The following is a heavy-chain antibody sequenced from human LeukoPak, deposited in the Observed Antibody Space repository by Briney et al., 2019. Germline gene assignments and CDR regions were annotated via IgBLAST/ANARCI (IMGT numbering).Heavy chain of an antibody. CDR2: IRYDGSNK. CDR3: ARSAGWEPYYFDY. J-gene: IGHJ4*02. Sequence: GGSLRLSCAASGFTFSSYGMHWVRQAPGKGLEWVAFIRYDGSNKYYADSVKGRFTISRDNAKNSLYLQMNSLRAEDTAVYYCARSAGWEPYYFDYWGQGTLVTVSS. CDR1: GFTFSSYG. V-gene: IGHV3-30*02. D-gene: IGHD1-26*01.